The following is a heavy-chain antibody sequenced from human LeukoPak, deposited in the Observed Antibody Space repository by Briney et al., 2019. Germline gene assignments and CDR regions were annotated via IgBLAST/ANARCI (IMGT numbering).Heavy chain of an antibody. D-gene: IGHD6-19*01. Sequence: GGSLRLSCAASGFTFSSYAMSWVRQAPGKGLEWVSGISGSGDNTYYADSVKGRFTISRDNSKNTLYLQMNSLRAEDTAVYYCARDGSSGWTWYFDYWGQGTLVTVSS. J-gene: IGHJ4*02. CDR1: GFTFSSYA. CDR3: ARDGSSGWTWYFDY. V-gene: IGHV3-23*01. CDR2: ISGSGDNT.